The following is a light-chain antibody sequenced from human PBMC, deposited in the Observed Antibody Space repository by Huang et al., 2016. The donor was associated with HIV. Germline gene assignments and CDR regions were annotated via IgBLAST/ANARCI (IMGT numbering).Light chain of an antibody. CDR2: GAS. Sequence: DIQMTQSPSSLSASIGDRVTITCRASQGIRSWLAWYQQKPGKAPKLLVYGASSLQSGGPSRCSGSGYGTEFTLTINSLQPEDFATYYCQQANSFPRTFGQGTYVEIK. CDR3: QQANSFPRT. CDR1: QGIRSW. J-gene: IGKJ1*01. V-gene: IGKV1-12*01.